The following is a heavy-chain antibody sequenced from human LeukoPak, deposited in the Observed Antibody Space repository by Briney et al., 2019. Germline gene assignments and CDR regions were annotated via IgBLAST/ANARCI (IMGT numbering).Heavy chain of an antibody. CDR1: GYTCTSYA. CDR2: INAGNGNT. D-gene: IGHD1-26*01. CDR3: ASGPHWELPDY. J-gene: IGHJ4*02. Sequence: ASVKVSCKASGYTCTSYAMHWVRQAPGQRLEWMGWINAGNGNTKYSQKFQGRVTITRNTSASTAYMELSSLRSEDTAVYYCASGPHWELPDYWGQGTLVTVSS. V-gene: IGHV1-3*01.